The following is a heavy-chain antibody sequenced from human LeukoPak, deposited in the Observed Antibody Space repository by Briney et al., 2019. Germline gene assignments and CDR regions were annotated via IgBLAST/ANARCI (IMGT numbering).Heavy chain of an antibody. J-gene: IGHJ4*02. CDR3: ARVDTVMAYYFDL. D-gene: IGHD5-18*01. CDR2: IYSGGTT. Sequence: GGSLRLSCAASGFTVSTNCMTWGRQAPGKGLEWVSTIYSGGTTYYADSVMGRFTISRHNSRNTLYLQMNSLRAEDTAVYYCARVDTVMAYYFDLWGQGTLVTVSS. V-gene: IGHV3-53*04. CDR1: GFTVSTNC.